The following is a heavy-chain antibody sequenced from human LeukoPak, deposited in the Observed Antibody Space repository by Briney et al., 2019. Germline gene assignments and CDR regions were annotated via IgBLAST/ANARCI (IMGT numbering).Heavy chain of an antibody. V-gene: IGHV1-2*02. CDR2: INPNSGGT. Sequence: GASVKVSCKASGYTFTDYYMHWVRQAPGQGLEWMGWINPNSGGTNYAQKFQGRVTMTRDTSISTAYMELSRLRSDDTAVYYCAREGPIVGATHHVDYWGQGTLVTVSS. CDR3: AREGPIVGATHHVDY. CDR1: GYTFTDYY. D-gene: IGHD1-26*01. J-gene: IGHJ4*02.